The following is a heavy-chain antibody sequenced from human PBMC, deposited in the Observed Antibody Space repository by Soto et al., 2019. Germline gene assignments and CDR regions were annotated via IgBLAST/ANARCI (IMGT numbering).Heavy chain of an antibody. J-gene: IGHJ4*02. D-gene: IGHD6-19*01. CDR3: AKDRGLYSSGWYYFDY. Sequence: GGSLRLSCAASGFTFSSYAMSWVRQAPGKGLEWVSAISGSGGSTYYADSVKGRFTISRDNSKNTLYLQMNSLRAEDTAVYYCAKDRGLYSSGWYYFDYWGQGTLVTVSS. CDR2: ISGSGGST. V-gene: IGHV3-23*01. CDR1: GFTFSSYA.